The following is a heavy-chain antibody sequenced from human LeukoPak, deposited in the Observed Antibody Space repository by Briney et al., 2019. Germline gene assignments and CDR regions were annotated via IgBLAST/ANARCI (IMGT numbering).Heavy chain of an antibody. D-gene: IGHD1-26*01. Sequence: PGGSLRLSCAASGFTFSSYWMSWVRQAPGKGLEWVAVISYDGSNKYYADSVKGRFTISRDNSKNTLYLQMNSLRAEDTAVYYCAKDHDSGSYFDAFDIWGQGTMVTVSS. CDR3: AKDHDSGSYFDAFDI. CDR2: ISYDGSNK. V-gene: IGHV3-30*18. J-gene: IGHJ3*02. CDR1: GFTFSSYW.